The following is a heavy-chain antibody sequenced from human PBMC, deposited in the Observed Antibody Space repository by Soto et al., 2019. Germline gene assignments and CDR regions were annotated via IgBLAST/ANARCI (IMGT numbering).Heavy chain of an antibody. J-gene: IGHJ4*02. Sequence: GGSLRLSCVASGFTFSSYAMHWVRQAPGKGLEWVAVISYDGSNKYYADSVKGRFTISRDNSKNTLYLQMNSLRAEDTAVYYCARDYYDSSGTFDYWGQGTLVTVSS. CDR2: ISYDGSNK. D-gene: IGHD3-22*01. CDR3: ARDYYDSSGTFDY. V-gene: IGHV3-30-3*01. CDR1: GFTFSSYA.